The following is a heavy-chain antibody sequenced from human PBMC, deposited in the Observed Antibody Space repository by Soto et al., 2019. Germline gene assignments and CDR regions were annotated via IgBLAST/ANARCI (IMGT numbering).Heavy chain of an antibody. CDR2: ISSYNGNT. D-gene: IGHD6-6*01. CDR1: GYTFITYG. CDR3: ARDRPTSSIRARDYYYAMDV. Sequence: GASVKVCCKASGYTFITYGISWVRQDHGQGLEWMGWISSYNGNTNYAQKLQGRVTMTTDTSTTTAYMELRSLRSDDTAVHYCARDRPTSSIRARDYYYAMDVWGQGTTVTVSS. V-gene: IGHV1-18*01. J-gene: IGHJ6*02.